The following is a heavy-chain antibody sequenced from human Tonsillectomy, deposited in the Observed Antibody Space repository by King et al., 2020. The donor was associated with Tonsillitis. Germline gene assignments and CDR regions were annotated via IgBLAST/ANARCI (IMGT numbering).Heavy chain of an antibody. V-gene: IGHV3-21*01. D-gene: IGHD3-22*01. CDR2: IISSSIYI. CDR1: GFTFSSYS. CDR3: ARGGYYYDLWYFDL. J-gene: IGHJ2*01. Sequence: QLVQSGGGLVKPGGSLRLSCAASGFTFSSYSMNWVRQAPGKGLEWVSSIISSSIYIYYADSVKGRFTISRDNAKNSLYLQMNSLRAEDTAVYYCARGGYYYDLWYFDLWGRGTLVTVSS.